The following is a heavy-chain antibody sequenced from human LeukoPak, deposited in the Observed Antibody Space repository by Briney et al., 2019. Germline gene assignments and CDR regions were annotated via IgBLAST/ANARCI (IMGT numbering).Heavy chain of an antibody. CDR1: GFTFSSSA. J-gene: IGHJ4*02. CDR2: ISGSGDKT. V-gene: IGHV3-23*01. CDR3: AKDRMVYGY. D-gene: IGHD2-8*01. Sequence: PGGSLGLSCAASGFTFSSSAMRWVRQAPGKGLEWVSAISGSGDKTYYADSVKGRFTVSRDNSKNTLYLQMNSLRVEDTAVYYCAKDRMVYGYWGQGTLVAVSS.